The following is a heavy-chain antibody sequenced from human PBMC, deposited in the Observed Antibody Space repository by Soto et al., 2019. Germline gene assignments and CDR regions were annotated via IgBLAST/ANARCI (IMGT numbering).Heavy chain of an antibody. CDR2: ISGSSDNT. D-gene: IGHD3-22*01. J-gene: IGHJ5*02. V-gene: IGHV3-11*06. CDR3: ATITMMT. CDR1: GFTFSDYY. Sequence: QVQLVESGGGLVKPGGSLRLSCAASGFTFSDYYMSWIRQAPGKGLEWLSYISGSSDNTNYADSVKGRFTMSRDNAKKSLYLEMNCLRAEDTAVYYCATITMMTWGQGTLVTVSS.